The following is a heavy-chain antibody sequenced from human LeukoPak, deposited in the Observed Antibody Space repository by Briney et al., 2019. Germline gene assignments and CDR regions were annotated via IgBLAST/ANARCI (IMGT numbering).Heavy chain of an antibody. V-gene: IGHV4-59*01. Sequence: PSETLSLTCSVSGASISSDYWTWVRQPPGKGLEWIGYIYYSGSTNYNPSLKSRVTISLDTSKNQFSLKLSSVTAADTAVYYCARESPYDGAFDIWGQGTVVTVSS. CDR1: GASISSDY. D-gene: IGHD5-12*01. CDR2: IYYSGST. CDR3: ARESPYDGAFDI. J-gene: IGHJ3*02.